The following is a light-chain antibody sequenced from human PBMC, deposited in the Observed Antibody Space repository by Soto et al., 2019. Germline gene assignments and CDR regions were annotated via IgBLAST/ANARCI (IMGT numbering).Light chain of an antibody. CDR2: GAS. CDR3: QQYGSSGT. J-gene: IGKJ1*01. CDR1: QSVSNNY. V-gene: IGKV3-20*01. Sequence: IVLTQSPGPLSLSPGERATLSYRASQSVSNNYLAWYQQKPGQAPRLLIYGASNRATGIPDRFSGSGSGTDFTLTISRLEPEDFAVYYCQQYGSSGTFGQGTKVEIK.